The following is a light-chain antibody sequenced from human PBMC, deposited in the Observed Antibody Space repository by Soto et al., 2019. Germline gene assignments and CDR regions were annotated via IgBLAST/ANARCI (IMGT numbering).Light chain of an antibody. Sequence: EIVMTQSPPSLTVTPGEPASISCSSSQRLLHSNGNIFLDWYLQKPGQSPQLLIYLGFNRVSGLPDRVSGSAAGTDFTLKISRVEAEDAGVYYCMQALQTPYTFGQGTKLEIK. CDR2: LGF. CDR3: MQALQTPYT. J-gene: IGKJ2*01. V-gene: IGKV2-28*01. CDR1: QRLLHSNGNIF.